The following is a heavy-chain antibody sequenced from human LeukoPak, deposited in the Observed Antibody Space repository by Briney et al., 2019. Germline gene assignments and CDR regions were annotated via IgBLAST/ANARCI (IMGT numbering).Heavy chain of an antibody. CDR1: GGSFSGYY. D-gene: IGHD6-13*01. Sequence: SETLSLTCAVYGGSFSGYYWSWIRQPPGKGLEWIGEINHSGSTNYNPSLKSRVTISVDTSKNQFSLKLSSVTAADTAVYYCARDQVDSSSWYLFFYYYYYMDVWGKGTTVTVSS. V-gene: IGHV4-34*01. J-gene: IGHJ6*03. CDR2: INHSGST. CDR3: ARDQVDSSSWYLFFYYYYYMDV.